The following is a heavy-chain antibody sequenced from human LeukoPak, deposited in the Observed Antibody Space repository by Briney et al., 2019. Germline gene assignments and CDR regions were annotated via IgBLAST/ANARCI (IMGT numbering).Heavy chain of an antibody. Sequence: GGTLRLSCTASGFTFSNYGMSWVRQAPGKGLEWVSGIIPSGGTTYYADSVEGRFTISRDNAKNSLYLQMNSLRAEDTAVYYCARDTTAVYWYFDLWGRGTLVTVSS. CDR3: ARDTTAVYWYFDL. V-gene: IGHV3-23*01. D-gene: IGHD1-1*01. J-gene: IGHJ2*01. CDR1: GFTFSNYG. CDR2: IIPSGGTT.